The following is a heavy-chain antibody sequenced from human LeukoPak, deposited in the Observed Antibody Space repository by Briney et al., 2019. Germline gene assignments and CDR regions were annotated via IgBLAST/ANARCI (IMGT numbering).Heavy chain of an antibody. V-gene: IGHV4-59*01. D-gene: IGHD3-10*01. CDR1: GDSMTIYH. CDR3: VRSGLVRGVST. J-gene: IGHJ4*02. CDR2: ISYSGTT. Sequence: PSETLSLTCSVSGDSMTIYHWTWIRQPPGKELEWIGSISYSGTTNYNPSLNSRVTMPVDTSKKQFSVRLNSVTAADTAVYYCVRSGLVRGVSTWGQGTLVTVSS.